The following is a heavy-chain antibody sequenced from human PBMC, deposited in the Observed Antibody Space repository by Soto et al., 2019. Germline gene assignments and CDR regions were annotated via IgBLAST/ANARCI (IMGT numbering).Heavy chain of an antibody. D-gene: IGHD6-19*01. J-gene: IGHJ4*02. V-gene: IGHV3-30*18. CDR3: AKENDVIAVALGF. CDR2: ISYDRNNK. CDR1: GFTFNSYG. Sequence: QVQLVESGGGVVQPGTSLRLSCAASGFTFNSYGMHWVRQAPGRGLEWVAVISYDRNNKYYADSVKGRFAISRDNSKNTLFLQMNSLRVEDTAVYYCAKENDVIAVALGFWGQGTLVTVSS.